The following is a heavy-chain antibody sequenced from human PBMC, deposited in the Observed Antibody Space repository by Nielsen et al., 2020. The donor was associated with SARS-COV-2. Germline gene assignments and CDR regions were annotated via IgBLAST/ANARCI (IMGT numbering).Heavy chain of an antibody. CDR2: ISSSGSTI. D-gene: IGHD3-22*01. CDR3: ASLNFDYYDTSPYPHH. Sequence: GESLKISCAASGFTFSSYEMNWVRQAPGKGLEWVSYISSSGSTIYYADSVKGRFTISRDNAKNSLYLQMNSLRAEDTAIYYCASLNFDYYDTSPYPHHWGRGALVTVSS. CDR1: GFTFSSYE. J-gene: IGHJ5*02. V-gene: IGHV3-48*03.